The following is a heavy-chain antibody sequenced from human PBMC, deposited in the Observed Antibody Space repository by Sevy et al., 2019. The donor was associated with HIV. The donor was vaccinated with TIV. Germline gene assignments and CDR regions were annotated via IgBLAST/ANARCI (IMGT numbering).Heavy chain of an antibody. J-gene: IGHJ4*02. CDR1: GFVFDDYA. CDR3: STRKAYDKSG. CDR2: IRNKAFGGTA. V-gene: IGHV3-49*03. Sequence: GGSLRLSCTGSGFVFDDYAMSWCRQAPGKGLEWLGFIRNKAFGGTAEYAASVKGRFTISRDYSKSIAYLEMNRLEIEDTAVYYCSTRKAYDKSGWGQGTLVTVSS. D-gene: IGHD3-22*01.